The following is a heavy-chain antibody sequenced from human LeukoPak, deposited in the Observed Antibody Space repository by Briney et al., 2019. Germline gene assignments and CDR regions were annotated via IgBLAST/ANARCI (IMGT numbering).Heavy chain of an antibody. CDR1: GGSISSYY. CDR2: IYYSGST. J-gene: IGHJ3*02. V-gene: IGHV4-59*08. Sequence: SETLSLTCTVSGGSISSYYWSWIRQPPGKGLEWIGYIYYSGSTNYNPSLKSRVTISVDTSKNQFSLKLSSVTAADTAVYYCARLAVTSLAPAFDIWGQGTMVTVSS. CDR3: ARLAVTSLAPAFDI. D-gene: IGHD4-17*01.